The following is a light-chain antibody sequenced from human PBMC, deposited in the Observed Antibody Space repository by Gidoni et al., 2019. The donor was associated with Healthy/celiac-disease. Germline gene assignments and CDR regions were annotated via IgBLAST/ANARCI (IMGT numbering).Light chain of an antibody. CDR1: KLGDKY. CDR2: QDS. Sequence: SSALTQPPSVSVSPGQTASITCSGDKLGDKYACWYQQKPGQSPVLVIYQDSKRPSGIPERFSGSNSGNTATLTISGTQAMDEADYYCQAWDSSTEVFGGGTKLTVL. CDR3: QAWDSSTEV. V-gene: IGLV3-1*01. J-gene: IGLJ2*01.